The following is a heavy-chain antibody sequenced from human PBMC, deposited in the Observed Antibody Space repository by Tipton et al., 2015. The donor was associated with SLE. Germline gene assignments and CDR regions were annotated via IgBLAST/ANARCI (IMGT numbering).Heavy chain of an antibody. Sequence: SLTCAVSGGSISSGGYSWSWIRQPPGKGLEWIGYIYHSGSTNYNPSLKSRVTISVDTSKNQFSLKLSSVTAADTAVYYCAGGAARTNWGQGTLVTVSS. CDR3: AGGAARTN. D-gene: IGHD6-6*01. CDR2: IYHSGST. V-gene: IGHV4-30-2*02. J-gene: IGHJ4*02. CDR1: GGSISSGGYS.